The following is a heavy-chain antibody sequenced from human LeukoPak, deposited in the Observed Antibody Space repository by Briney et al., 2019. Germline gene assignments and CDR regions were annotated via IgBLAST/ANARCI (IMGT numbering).Heavy chain of an antibody. V-gene: IGHV3-7*01. CDR2: IKQDGSEK. J-gene: IGHJ4*02. CDR1: GFTFSNYW. CDR3: ARDVSDENGSSSRIHLDS. D-gene: IGHD6-6*01. Sequence: GGSLRLSCAASGFTFSNYWVTWVRQAPGKGLEGVANIKQDGSEKYYVDSVKGRLTISRDNAKNSLFLKMNSLRAEDTAVYYCARDVSDENGSSSRIHLDSWGQGTLVSVSS.